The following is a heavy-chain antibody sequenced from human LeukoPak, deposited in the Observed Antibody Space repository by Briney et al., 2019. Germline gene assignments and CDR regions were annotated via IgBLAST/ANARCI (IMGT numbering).Heavy chain of an antibody. V-gene: IGHV3-74*01. Sequence: GGSLRLSCAASGFTFSGYWMHWVRQAPGKGLVWVSRINSDGSSTSYADSVKGRFTISRDNAKNTLYLQMNSLRAEDTAVYYCASLEWFGELLDYFDYWGQGTLVTVSS. CDR1: GFTFSGYW. J-gene: IGHJ4*02. D-gene: IGHD3-10*01. CDR3: ASLEWFGELLDYFDY. CDR2: INSDGSST.